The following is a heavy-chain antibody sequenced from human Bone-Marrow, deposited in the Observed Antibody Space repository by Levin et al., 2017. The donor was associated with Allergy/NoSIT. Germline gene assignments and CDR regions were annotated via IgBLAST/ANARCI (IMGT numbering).Heavy chain of an antibody. D-gene: IGHD5-12*01. Sequence: SESLSLTCTVSGGSVSGFYWSWLRQPPGKGLEWIGYIYNSGSTNYNPSLKSRFTISVETAKNHFSMEVKNVTTADEAVYYCERGSAIIPFEYWGQGTLVTVSS. CDR2: IYNSGST. J-gene: IGHJ4*02. CDR1: GGSVSGFY. CDR3: ERGSAIIPFEY. V-gene: IGHV4-59*02.